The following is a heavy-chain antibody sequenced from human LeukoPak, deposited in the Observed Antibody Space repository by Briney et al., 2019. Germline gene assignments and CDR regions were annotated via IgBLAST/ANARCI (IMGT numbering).Heavy chain of an antibody. CDR3: ARDLGYCSSTSCYRFDY. V-gene: IGHV1-2*02. CDR1: GYTFTGYY. Sequence: GASVKVSCKASGYTFTGYYMHWVRQAPGQGLEWMGWINPNSGGTNYAQKFQGRVTMTRDTSISTAYMELSRLRSDDTAVYYCARDLGYCSSTSCYRFDYWGQGTLVTVSS. CDR2: INPNSGGT. J-gene: IGHJ4*02. D-gene: IGHD2-2*01.